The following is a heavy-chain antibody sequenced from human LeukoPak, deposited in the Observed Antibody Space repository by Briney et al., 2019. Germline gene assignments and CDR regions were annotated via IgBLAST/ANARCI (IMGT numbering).Heavy chain of an antibody. CDR1: GFTFSSYA. D-gene: IGHD6-13*01. V-gene: IGHV3-7*01. CDR3: ASFRSSWYEYFQH. CDR2: IKQDGSEK. Sequence: GGSLRLSCAASGFTFSSYAMHWVRQAPGKGLEWVANIKQDGSEKYYVDSVKGRFTISRDNAKNSLYLQMNSLRAEDTAVYYCASFRSSWYEYFQHWGQGTLVTVSS. J-gene: IGHJ1*01.